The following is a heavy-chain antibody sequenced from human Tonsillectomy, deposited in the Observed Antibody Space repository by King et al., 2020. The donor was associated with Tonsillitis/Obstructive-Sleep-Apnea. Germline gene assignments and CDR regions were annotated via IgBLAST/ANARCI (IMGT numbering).Heavy chain of an antibody. Sequence: VQLQQSGPGLVKPSQTLSLTCAISGDSVSRNSEAWNWIRQSPSRGLEWLGMTYYRSQWYNDYAVSLKSRITINPDTSKNQFSLQLNSVTPEDTAVYYCARMKDAAGRPFDYWGQGSLVTVSS. CDR3: ARMKDAAGRPFDY. V-gene: IGHV6-1*01. D-gene: IGHD6-19*01. CDR1: GDSVSRNSEA. CDR2: TYYRSQWYN. J-gene: IGHJ4*02.